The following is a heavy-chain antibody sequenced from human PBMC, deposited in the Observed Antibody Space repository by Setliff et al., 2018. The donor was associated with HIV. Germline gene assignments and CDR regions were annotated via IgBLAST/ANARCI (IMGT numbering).Heavy chain of an antibody. CDR3: VKDAYSTGKPGIS. V-gene: IGHV3-33*06. J-gene: IGHJ4*02. Sequence: GGSLRLSCAASGFRFRSYGMHWVRQAPGKGLEWVAIIWFDGNKKYYADSVKGRFTISRDNSKNTLYLQMNSLRAEDTAVYYCVKDAYSTGKPGISWGQGTQVTVSS. D-gene: IGHD2-8*02. CDR2: IWFDGNKK. CDR1: GFRFRSYG.